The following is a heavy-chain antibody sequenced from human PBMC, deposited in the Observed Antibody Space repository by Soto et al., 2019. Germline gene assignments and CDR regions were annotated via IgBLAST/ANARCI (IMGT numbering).Heavy chain of an antibody. CDR1: GLSITDSEMD. J-gene: IGHJ5*02. D-gene: IGHD6-19*01. CDR2: IDSSAEK. CDR3: ARRHLAVAVSPWFDP. V-gene: IGHV2-26*01. Sequence: QVTLKESGPVLVKPTETLTLRCTVSGLSITDSEMDVSWISQPPGQPLEWLAHIDSSAEKSYRTFLKSRPAISKDTAKSHIGLTMTNMDPADTATYYCARRHLAVAVSPWFDPWGQGIPVTVSS.